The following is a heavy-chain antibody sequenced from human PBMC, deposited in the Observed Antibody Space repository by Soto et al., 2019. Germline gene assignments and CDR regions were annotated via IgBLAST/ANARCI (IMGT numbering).Heavy chain of an antibody. J-gene: IGHJ4*02. Sequence: LRLSCAASGFTFSNYAMHWVRQAPGKGLEWVAVISSDGYDKYYADSVKGRFTTSRDNSKNTLYLQMNSLRAEDTAVYYCARDPMGYLGYFDYWGQGTLVTVSS. CDR1: GFTFSNYA. V-gene: IGHV3-30-3*01. D-gene: IGHD5-18*01. CDR3: ARDPMGYLGYFDY. CDR2: ISSDGYDK.